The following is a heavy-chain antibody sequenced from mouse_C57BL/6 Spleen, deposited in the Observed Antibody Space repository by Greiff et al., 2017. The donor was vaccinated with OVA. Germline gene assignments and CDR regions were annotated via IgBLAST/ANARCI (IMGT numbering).Heavy chain of an antibody. CDR2: IHPNSGST. J-gene: IGHJ2*01. V-gene: IGHV1-64*01. D-gene: IGHD1-1*01. CDR1: GYTFTSYW. Sequence: QVQLQQSGAELVKPGASVKLSCKASGYTFTSYWMHWVKQRPGQGLEWIGMIHPNSGSTNYNEKFKSKATLTVDKSSSTAYMQLSSLTSEDSAVYYCAREGTVYYFDYWGQGTTLTVSS. CDR3: AREGTVYYFDY.